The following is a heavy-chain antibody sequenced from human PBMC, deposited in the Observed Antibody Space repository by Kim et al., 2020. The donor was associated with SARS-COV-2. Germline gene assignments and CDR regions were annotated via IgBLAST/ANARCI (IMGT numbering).Heavy chain of an antibody. D-gene: IGHD6-19*01. Sequence: SETLSLTCTVSGGSISSSSYYWGWIRQPPGKGLGWIGGIYYSGSTYYNPALKSRVTISVDTSNNKFSLKMSPVTAAGTAVYYCARVAGTAWAYFDYWGQGTLVTVSS. CDR2: IYYSGST. V-gene: IGHV4-39*01. CDR3: ARVAGTAWAYFDY. J-gene: IGHJ4*02. CDR1: GGSISSSSYY.